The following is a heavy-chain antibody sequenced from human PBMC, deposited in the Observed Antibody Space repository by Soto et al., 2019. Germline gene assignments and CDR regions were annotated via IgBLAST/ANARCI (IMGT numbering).Heavy chain of an antibody. J-gene: IGHJ6*02. CDR1: GFTFSSYS. Sequence: PGGSLRLSCAASGFTFSSYSMNWVRQAPGKGLEWVSYISSSSSTIYYADSVKGRFTISRDNAKNSLYLQMNSLRDEDTAVYYCARGLPSRYDFWSGYYYYYYGMDVWGQGTTVTVSS. CDR2: ISSSSSTI. V-gene: IGHV3-48*02. CDR3: ARGLPSRYDFWSGYYYYYYGMDV. D-gene: IGHD3-3*01.